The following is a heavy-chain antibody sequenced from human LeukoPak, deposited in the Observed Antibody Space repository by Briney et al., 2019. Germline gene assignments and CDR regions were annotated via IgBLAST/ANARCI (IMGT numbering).Heavy chain of an antibody. CDR3: ARDRRYYDSPYYFDY. Sequence: GGSLRLSCAASGLTFSSYVMKWVRQAPGKGLEWVAGISYSAERTDYAGSVKGRFTISRDNSKNILYLQMNSLRADDTAVYYCARDRRYYDSPYYFDYWGQGTLVTVSS. D-gene: IGHD3-22*01. J-gene: IGHJ4*02. CDR1: GLTFSSYV. V-gene: IGHV3-23*01. CDR2: ISYSAERT.